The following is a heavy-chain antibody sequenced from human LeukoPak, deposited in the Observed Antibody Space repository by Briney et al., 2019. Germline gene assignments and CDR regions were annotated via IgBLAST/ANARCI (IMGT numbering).Heavy chain of an antibody. V-gene: IGHV1-46*01. D-gene: IGHD2-2*02. CDR1: GYTFTSYY. Sequence: HRASVKVSCKASGYTFTSYYMHWVRQAPGEGLEWMGIINPSGGSTSYAQKFQGRVTMTRDMSTSTVYMELSSLRSEDTAVYYCARVAAEVVGVPGAIGFGWLRRDYYYMDVWGKGTTVIVSS. CDR2: INPSGGST. J-gene: IGHJ6*03. CDR3: ARVAAEVVGVPGAIGFGWLRRDYYYMDV.